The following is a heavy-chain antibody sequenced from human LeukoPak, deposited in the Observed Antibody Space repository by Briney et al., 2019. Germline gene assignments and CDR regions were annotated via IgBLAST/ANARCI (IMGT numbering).Heavy chain of an antibody. J-gene: IGHJ3*02. CDR1: GDSVSNNNAA. CDR2: TYYRPKWYI. V-gene: IGHV6-1*01. CDR3: ARDRKPSGSYFAFDI. D-gene: IGHD1-26*01. Sequence: SQTLSLTCVISGDSVSNNNAAWNWIRQSPSSGLEWLGRTYYRPKWYIDYAVSVKSRITINPDTSKNQFSLQLNSVTPEDTAVYYCARDRKPSGSYFAFDIWGQGTMVTVSS.